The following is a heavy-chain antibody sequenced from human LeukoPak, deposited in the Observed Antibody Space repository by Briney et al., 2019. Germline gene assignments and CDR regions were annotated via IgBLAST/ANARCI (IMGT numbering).Heavy chain of an antibody. CDR1: GFAFSSYA. D-gene: IGHD3-22*01. CDR2: ISGGGGST. V-gene: IGHV3-23*01. J-gene: IGHJ4*02. Sequence: PGGSLRLSCAASGFAFSSYAMSWVRQAPGKGLEWVSVISGGGGSTYYADSVKGRFTISRDNSKNTLYLHMNSLRAEDAAVYYCAKGPTYYYDTSGYVDYWGQGTLVTVPS. CDR3: AKGPTYYYDTSGYVDY.